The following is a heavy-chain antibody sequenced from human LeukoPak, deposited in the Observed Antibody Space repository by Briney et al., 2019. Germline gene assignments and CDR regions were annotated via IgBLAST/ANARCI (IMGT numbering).Heavy chain of an antibody. CDR3: ARYRIGGRFGMWFDP. D-gene: IGHD6-6*01. V-gene: IGHV4-59*01. CDR1: GGSISSYY. J-gene: IGHJ5*02. CDR2: IYYSGST. Sequence: SETLSLTCTVSGGSISSYYWSWIRQPPGKGLEWIGYIYYSGSTNYNPSLKCRVTISVDTSKNQFSLKLSSVTAADTAVYYCARYRIGGRFGMWFDPWGQGTLVTVSS.